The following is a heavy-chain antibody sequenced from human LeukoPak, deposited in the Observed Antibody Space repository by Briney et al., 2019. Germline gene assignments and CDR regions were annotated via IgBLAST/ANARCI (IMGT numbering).Heavy chain of an antibody. D-gene: IGHD4-17*01. Sequence: PGRSLRLSCAASGFTFSSYAMHWVRQAPGKGLEWVAVISYDGSNKYYADSVKGRFTISRDNSKNTLYLQMNSLRAEDTAVYYCAKAQGRATTMTTRTFDYWGQGTLVTVSS. V-gene: IGHV3-30-3*01. J-gene: IGHJ4*02. CDR3: AKAQGRATTMTTRTFDY. CDR1: GFTFSSYA. CDR2: ISYDGSNK.